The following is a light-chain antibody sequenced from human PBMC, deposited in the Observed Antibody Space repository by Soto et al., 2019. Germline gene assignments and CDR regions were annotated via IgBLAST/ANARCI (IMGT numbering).Light chain of an antibody. CDR2: DVS. J-gene: IGKJ4*02. V-gene: IGKV3-20*01. CDR1: KSVPKNY. Sequence: ELVLTQSPGTLSLSPGEGATLSCRASKSVPKNYLGWYKQKNGQAPRLLIYDVSNRATDVPARFSGSGSETDFTLTISGLQPEDCAVYYCQQYATAPLTFGGGTKLEIK. CDR3: QQYATAPLT.